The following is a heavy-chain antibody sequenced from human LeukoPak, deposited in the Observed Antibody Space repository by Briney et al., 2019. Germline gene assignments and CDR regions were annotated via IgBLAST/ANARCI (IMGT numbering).Heavy chain of an antibody. Sequence: PSETLSLTCAVYGGSFSGYYWSWIRQPPGKGLEWIGEINHSGSTNYNPSLKSRVTISVDTSKNQFSLKLSSVTAADTAVYYCARDGSGSPDYWGQGTLVTVSS. D-gene: IGHD2-15*01. J-gene: IGHJ4*02. CDR2: INHSGST. CDR3: ARDGSGSPDY. CDR1: GGSFSGYY. V-gene: IGHV4-34*01.